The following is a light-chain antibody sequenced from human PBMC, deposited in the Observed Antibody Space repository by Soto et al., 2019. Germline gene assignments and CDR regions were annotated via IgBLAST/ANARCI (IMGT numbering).Light chain of an antibody. V-gene: IGKV3-15*01. CDR2: DTS. CDR3: QEYIQWPPGM. J-gene: IGKJ1*01. CDR1: QSVSSSY. Sequence: EIVLTQSPGTLSLSPGERATLSFRASQSVSSSYLAWYQRKPGQAPRLLIYDTSTRAPGISARFSGSGSGTEFTLTISSLQSEDFAVYYCQEYIQWPPGMFGPGTKVDIK.